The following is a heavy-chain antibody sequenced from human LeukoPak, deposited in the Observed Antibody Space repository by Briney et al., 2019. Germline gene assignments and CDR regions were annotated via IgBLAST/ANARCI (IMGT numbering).Heavy chain of an antibody. D-gene: IGHD1-1*01. CDR3: AKDFTTGTTGYDAFDI. Sequence: GGSLRLSCEASGFKFDEYVMHWVRQAPGKGLEWVSGINWNSGSIDYADSVKGRFTISRDNAKNSLYLQMNSLRAEDTALYYCAKDFTTGTTGYDAFDIWGQGTMVTVSS. J-gene: IGHJ3*02. CDR2: INWNSGSI. V-gene: IGHV3-9*01. CDR1: GFKFDEYV.